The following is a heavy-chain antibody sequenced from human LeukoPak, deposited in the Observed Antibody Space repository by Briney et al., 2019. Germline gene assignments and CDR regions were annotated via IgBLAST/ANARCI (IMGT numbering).Heavy chain of an antibody. CDR1: GYTFTSYD. CDR3: ARVPAARWLGGDWFDP. Sequence: ASVKVSCKASGYTFTSYDINWVRQATGQGLEWMGWMNPNSGSTGYAQKFQGRVTMTRNTSISTAYMELSSLRSEDTAVYYCARVPAARWLGGDWFDPWGQGTLVTVSS. CDR2: MNPNSGST. D-gene: IGHD6-6*01. V-gene: IGHV1-8*01. J-gene: IGHJ5*02.